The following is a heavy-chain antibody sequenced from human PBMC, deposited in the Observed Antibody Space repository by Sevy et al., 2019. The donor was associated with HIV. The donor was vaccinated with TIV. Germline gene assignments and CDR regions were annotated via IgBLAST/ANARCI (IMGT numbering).Heavy chain of an antibody. V-gene: IGHV3-21*01. Sequence: GGSLRLSCAASGFSFSDYNMNWVRQAPGKGLEWVSFISSGSGYIYYEDSMKGRFTISRDNAKNSLYLQLNSLRAEDTAVYYCARDKTILEGRYGMDVWGQGTTVTVSS. J-gene: IGHJ6*02. CDR3: ARDKTILEGRYGMDV. CDR1: GFSFSDYN. D-gene: IGHD3-3*01. CDR2: ISSGSGYI.